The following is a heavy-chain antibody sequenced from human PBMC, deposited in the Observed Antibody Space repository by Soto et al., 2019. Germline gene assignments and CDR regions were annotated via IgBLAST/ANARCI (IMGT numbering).Heavy chain of an antibody. CDR1: GYTFTGYY. CDR3: AREATVTYHDAFDI. Sequence: ASVKVSCKASGYTFTGYYMHWVRQAPGQGLEWMGWINPNSGGTNYAQKFQGWVTMTRDTSISTAYMELSRLRSDDTAVYYCAREATVTYHDAFDIWGQGTMVTVSS. J-gene: IGHJ3*02. CDR2: INPNSGGT. V-gene: IGHV1-2*04. D-gene: IGHD4-17*01.